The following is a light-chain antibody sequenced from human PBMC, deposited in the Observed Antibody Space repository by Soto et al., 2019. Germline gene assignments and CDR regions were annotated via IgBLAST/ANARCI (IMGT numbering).Light chain of an antibody. CDR3: KQFNSYPTS. J-gene: IGKJ3*01. CDR2: DAS. V-gene: IGKV1-13*02. CDR1: QGISSA. Sequence: AIQLTQSPSSLSASVVDRVTITCRASQGISSALAWYQQKPGKAPKLLIYDASSLESGVPSRFSGSGSGTDFTLTISSMQPEDFATYYCKQFNSYPTSFGPGTKVDIK.